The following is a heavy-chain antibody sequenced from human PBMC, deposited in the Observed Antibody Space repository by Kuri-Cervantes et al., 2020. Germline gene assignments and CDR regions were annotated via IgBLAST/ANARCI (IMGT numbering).Heavy chain of an antibody. D-gene: IGHD2-15*01. CDR1: GFTVSSNY. CDR2: IYSGGST. J-gene: IGHJ6*02. CDR3: AKVRDCSGGSCYGPRYYYGMDV. V-gene: IGHV3-66*01. Sequence: GGSLRLSCAASGFTVSSNYMSWVRQAPGKGLEWVSVIYSGGSTYYADSVKGRFTISRDNSKNTLYLQMNSLRAEDTAVYYCAKVRDCSGGSCYGPRYYYGMDVWGQGTTVTVSS.